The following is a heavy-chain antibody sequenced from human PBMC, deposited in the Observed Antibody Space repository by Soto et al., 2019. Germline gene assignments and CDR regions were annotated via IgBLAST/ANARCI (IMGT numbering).Heavy chain of an antibody. CDR3: ARTGHYYGSGSYYKWVDP. CDR2: INHSGST. Sequence: SETLSLTCAVCGGSFSGYYWSWIRQPPGKXLEWIGEINHSGSTNYNPSLKSRVTISVDTSKNQFSLKLSSVTAADTAVYYCARTGHYYGSGSYYKWVDPWGQGTLVTVSS. V-gene: IGHV4-34*01. CDR1: GGSFSGYY. J-gene: IGHJ5*02. D-gene: IGHD3-10*01.